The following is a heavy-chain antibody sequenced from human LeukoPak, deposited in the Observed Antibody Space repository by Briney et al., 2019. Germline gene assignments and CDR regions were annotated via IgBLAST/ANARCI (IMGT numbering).Heavy chain of an antibody. D-gene: IGHD1-1*01. CDR2: TYYRSKRYN. J-gene: IGHJ4*02. V-gene: IGHV6-1*01. Sequence: SQTLSLTCAISGDSVSSKSAGWNWIRQSPSRGLEWLGRTYYRSKRYNEYAVSVKSRITINPDTSKNQFSLHLNSVTPEDTAVYYCARVGNYYFDYWGQGTLVTVSS. CDR1: GDSVSSKSAG. CDR3: ARVGNYYFDY.